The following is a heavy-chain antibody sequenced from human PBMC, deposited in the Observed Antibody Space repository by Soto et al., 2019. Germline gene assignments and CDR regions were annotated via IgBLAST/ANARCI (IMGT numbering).Heavy chain of an antibody. J-gene: IGHJ4*02. CDR1: GFIFSSYA. D-gene: IGHD5-12*01. Sequence: EVQLLESGGGLAQPGGSLRLSCAASGFIFSSYAMTWVRQAPGKGLEWVSTISGRGGNTYHADSVKGLFTISRDNSQNTLYQQMNSLRSEDTAIYSFAKDWGIGYAWGFFNYWGQGTRVTVSS. CDR3: AKDWGIGYAWGFFNY. CDR2: ISGRGGNT. V-gene: IGHV3-23*01.